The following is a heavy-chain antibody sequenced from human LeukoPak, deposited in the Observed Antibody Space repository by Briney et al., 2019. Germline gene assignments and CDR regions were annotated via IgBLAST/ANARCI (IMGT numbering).Heavy chain of an antibody. D-gene: IGHD6-13*01. CDR1: GYTFTSYG. V-gene: IGHV1-18*01. Sequence: ASVKVSCKASGYTFTSYGVSWVRQAPGQGLEWMGWISASNGKTNYAQNLQDRVTMTTATSTSTAYMELRSLRSDDTAVYYCARYPLSYSSNWHYYFDYWGQGTLLTVSS. CDR2: ISASNGKT. J-gene: IGHJ4*02. CDR3: ARYPLSYSSNWHYYFDY.